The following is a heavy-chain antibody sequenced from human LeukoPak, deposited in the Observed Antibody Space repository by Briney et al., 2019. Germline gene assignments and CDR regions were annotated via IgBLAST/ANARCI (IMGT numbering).Heavy chain of an antibody. CDR1: GFTFNNAW. CDR3: TSHAAFDP. CDR2: IKSKNVGGTT. Sequence: PGGSLRLSCAASGFTFNNAWMNWVRQAPGKGLEWVGRIKSKNVGGTTDYAAPVKGRFTISRDDSKNTVYLQMNSQKIEDTAVYYCTSHAAFDPWGQGTLVTVSS. J-gene: IGHJ5*02. V-gene: IGHV3-15*01.